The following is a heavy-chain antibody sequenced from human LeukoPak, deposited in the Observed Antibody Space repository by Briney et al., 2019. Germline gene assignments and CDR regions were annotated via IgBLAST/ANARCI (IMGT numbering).Heavy chain of an antibody. D-gene: IGHD3-16*01. CDR3: ARSTPDYASP. CDR1: GGSISSGDYY. Sequence: SETLSLTCTVSGGSISSGDYYWSWIRQPPGKALEWIGYIYYSGSNYYNPSLKSGVTISVDTSKNQFSLKLSSVTAADTAVYYCARSTPDYASPWGQGTLVTVSS. J-gene: IGHJ5*02. CDR2: IYYSGSN. V-gene: IGHV4-30-4*01.